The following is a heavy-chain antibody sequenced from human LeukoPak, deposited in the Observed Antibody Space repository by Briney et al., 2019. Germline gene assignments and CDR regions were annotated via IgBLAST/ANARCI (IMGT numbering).Heavy chain of an antibody. V-gene: IGHV3-7*01. CDR3: ARGATNWNDEGHYFDY. Sequence: GGSLRLSCAASGFTFSSYWMSWVRQAPGMGLEWVANIKQDGSEKYYVDSVKGRFTISRDNAKNSLYLQMNSLRAEDTAVYYCARGATNWNDEGHYFDYWGQGTLVTVSS. J-gene: IGHJ4*02. CDR1: GFTFSSYW. CDR2: IKQDGSEK. D-gene: IGHD1-1*01.